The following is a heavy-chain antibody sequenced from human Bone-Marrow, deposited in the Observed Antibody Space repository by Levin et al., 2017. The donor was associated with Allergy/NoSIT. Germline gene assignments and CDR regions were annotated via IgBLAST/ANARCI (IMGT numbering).Heavy chain of an antibody. Sequence: GGSLILSCAASGFTFSSYGMHWVRQAPGKGLEWVAVISYDGSNKYYADSVKGRFTISRDNSKNTLYLQMNSLRAEDTAVYYCAKDSDYDFWSGYSNWFDPWGQGTLVTVSS. CDR1: GFTFSSYG. V-gene: IGHV3-30*18. CDR2: ISYDGSNK. CDR3: AKDSDYDFWSGYSNWFDP. J-gene: IGHJ5*02. D-gene: IGHD3-3*01.